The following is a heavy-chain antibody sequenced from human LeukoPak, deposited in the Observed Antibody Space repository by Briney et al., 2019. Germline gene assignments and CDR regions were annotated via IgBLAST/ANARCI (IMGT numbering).Heavy chain of an antibody. CDR2: TRASGGST. V-gene: IGHV3-23*01. CDR3: AKGPLFWGGYHYFDY. J-gene: IGHJ4*02. D-gene: IGHD3-3*01. Sequence: PGGSLRLSCAASGFTFSSYAMSWVRQAPGKGLEWVSATRASGGSTFYADSVKGRFTISRDNSKNTFYLQMNSLRAEDTAVYYCAKGPLFWGGYHYFDYWGQGTLVTVSS. CDR1: GFTFSSYA.